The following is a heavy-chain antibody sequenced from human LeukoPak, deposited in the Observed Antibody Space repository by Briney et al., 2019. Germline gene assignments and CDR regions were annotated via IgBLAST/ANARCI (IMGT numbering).Heavy chain of an antibody. CDR2: TYYRSKWYN. D-gene: IGHD2-15*01. V-gene: IGHV6-1*01. CDR1: GDSVSSNSAA. Sequence: SQTLSLTCAISGDSVSSNSAAWNWIRQSPSSGLEWLGRTYYRSKWYNDYAVSVKSRITINPDTSKNQFSLQLNSVPPEDTAVYYCAREVCSGGSCYGYYFDYWGQGTLVTVSS. J-gene: IGHJ4*02. CDR3: AREVCSGGSCYGYYFDY.